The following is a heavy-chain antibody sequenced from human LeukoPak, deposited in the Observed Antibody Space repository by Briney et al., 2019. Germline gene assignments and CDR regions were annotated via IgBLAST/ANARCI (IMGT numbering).Heavy chain of an antibody. J-gene: IGHJ4*02. D-gene: IGHD2-15*01. CDR2: ISYDGSNK. Sequence: GGSLRLFCAASGFTFSSYAMHWVRQAPGKGLEWVAVISYDGSNKYYADSVKGRFTISRDNSKNTLYLQMNSLRAEDTAVYYCARDYCSGGSCYQDYWGQGTLVTVSS. CDR1: GFTFSSYA. V-gene: IGHV3-30-3*01. CDR3: ARDYCSGGSCYQDY.